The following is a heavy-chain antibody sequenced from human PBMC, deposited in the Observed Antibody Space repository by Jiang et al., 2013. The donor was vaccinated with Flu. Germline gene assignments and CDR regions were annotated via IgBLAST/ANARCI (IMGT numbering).Heavy chain of an antibody. J-gene: IGHJ3*02. Sequence: SLTCTVSGGSISSGGYYWSWIRQHPGKGLEWIGYIYYSGSTYYNPSLKSRVTISVDTSKNQFSLKLSSVTAADTAVYYCARLVVYLVAFDIWGQGTMVTVSS. CDR2: IYYSGST. V-gene: IGHV4-31*03. D-gene: IGHD2-2*01. CDR3: ARLVVYLVAFDI. CDR1: GGSISSGGYY.